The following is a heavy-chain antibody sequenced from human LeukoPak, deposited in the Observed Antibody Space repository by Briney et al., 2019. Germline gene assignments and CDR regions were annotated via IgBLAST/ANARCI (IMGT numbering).Heavy chain of an antibody. CDR1: GDTVSSNSAA. Sequence: SQTLSLTCDISGDTVSSNSAAWNWIRQSPWRGLEWLGRTYYRSKWYYDYAVSVKSRITISPDTSKNQFSLQQNSVTADDTAVYYCARGCALDFWGQGTMVTVSS. CDR3: ARGCALDF. CDR2: TYYRSKWYY. V-gene: IGHV6-1*01. J-gene: IGHJ3*01.